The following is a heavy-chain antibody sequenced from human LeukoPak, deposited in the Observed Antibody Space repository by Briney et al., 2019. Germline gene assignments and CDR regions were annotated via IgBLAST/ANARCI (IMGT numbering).Heavy chain of an antibody. CDR3: ARGTPYYYGSGRYWFDP. V-gene: IGHV1-8*01. Sequence: ASVEVSCKASGYTFTSYDINWVRQATGQGLEWMGWMNPNSGNTGYAQKFQGRVTMTRNTSISTAYMELSSLRSEDTAVYYCARGTPYYYGSGRYWFDPWGQGTLVTVSS. CDR1: GYTFTSYD. J-gene: IGHJ5*02. D-gene: IGHD3-10*01. CDR2: MNPNSGNT.